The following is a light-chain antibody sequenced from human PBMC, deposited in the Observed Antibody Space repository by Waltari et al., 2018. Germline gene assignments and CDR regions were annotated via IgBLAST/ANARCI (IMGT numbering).Light chain of an antibody. J-gene: IGKJ4*01. CDR1: ESVRSY. CDR3: QQRHNWPLT. V-gene: IGKV3-11*01. Sequence: EIALTQSPATLSSSPGEGATPSCTASESVRSYLAWYQHKPGQAPRLLIYDASNRASGIPARFSGSGSGTDFSLSISSLEPEDFAVYYCQQRHNWPLTFGGGTKVEIK. CDR2: DAS.